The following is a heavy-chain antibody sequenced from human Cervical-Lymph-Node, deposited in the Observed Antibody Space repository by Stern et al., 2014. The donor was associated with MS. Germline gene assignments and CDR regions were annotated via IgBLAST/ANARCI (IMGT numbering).Heavy chain of an antibody. CDR1: GFSYSTYG. V-gene: IGHV3-30*18. Sequence: MQLVESGGGVVQPGGSLRLSCAGSGFSYSTYGMHWVRPAPGQGLEWVALISYDGSKKYYADSVKGRFTISRDNSKNTMYVQMNSLRLEDTAVYYCAKDRGSGWSLDYWGQGTLVAVSS. J-gene: IGHJ4*02. CDR2: ISYDGSKK. CDR3: AKDRGSGWSLDY. D-gene: IGHD6-19*01.